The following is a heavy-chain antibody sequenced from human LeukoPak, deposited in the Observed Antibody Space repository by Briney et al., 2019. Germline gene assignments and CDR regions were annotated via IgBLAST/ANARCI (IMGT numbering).Heavy chain of an antibody. J-gene: IGHJ5*02. V-gene: IGHV4-34*01. Sequence: SETLSLTCAVYGGSFSGYYWSWIRQPSGKGLEWIGEINHSGSTNYNPSLKSRVTISVDTSKNQFSLKLSSVTAADTAVYYCARVAPYGSGSYRNWFDPWGQGTLVTVSS. D-gene: IGHD3-10*01. CDR3: ARVAPYGSGSYRNWFDP. CDR2: INHSGST. CDR1: GGSFSGYY.